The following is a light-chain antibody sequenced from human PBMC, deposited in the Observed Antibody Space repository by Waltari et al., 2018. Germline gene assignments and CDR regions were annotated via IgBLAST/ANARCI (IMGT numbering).Light chain of an antibody. V-gene: IGKV3-15*01. CDR3: QQYHNWPPLT. Sequence: EMVMTQSPVTLSVSPGERATPSCRASQSVNSNLAWYQQKPGQAPRLLIYGASTRATGIPARFSGSGSGTEFTLTITSLQSEDFAVYYCQQYHNWPPLTFGGGTKVEIK. CDR1: QSVNSN. CDR2: GAS. J-gene: IGKJ4*01.